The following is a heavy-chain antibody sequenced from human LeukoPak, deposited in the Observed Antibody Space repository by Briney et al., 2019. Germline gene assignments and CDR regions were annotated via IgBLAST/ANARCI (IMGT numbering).Heavy chain of an antibody. Sequence: TLSLTCTVSGGSISSYYWSWIRQPPGKALEWLARIDWDDDKYYSTSLRTRLTISKDTSKNQVVLTMTNMDPVDTATYYCARIRIAAAGTGWFDPWGQGTLVTVSS. D-gene: IGHD6-13*01. CDR3: ARIRIAAAGTGWFDP. CDR2: IDWDDDK. CDR1: GGSISSYYW. V-gene: IGHV2-70*11. J-gene: IGHJ5*02.